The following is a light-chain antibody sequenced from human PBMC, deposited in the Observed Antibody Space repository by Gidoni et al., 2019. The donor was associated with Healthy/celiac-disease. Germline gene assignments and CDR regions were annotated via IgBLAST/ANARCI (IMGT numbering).Light chain of an antibody. Sequence: DIVMTQSPASLSVSLGERATINCKSSQSVLYSSNNKNYLPWYQQKPGQPPKLLNYWASTRESGVPNRFSGSGCGTDFTITSSSLQAEDVAVYYCQENYSTPRTFGQGTKVEIK. CDR1: QSVLYSSNNKNY. J-gene: IGKJ1*01. CDR3: QENYSTPRT. CDR2: WAS. V-gene: IGKV4-1*01.